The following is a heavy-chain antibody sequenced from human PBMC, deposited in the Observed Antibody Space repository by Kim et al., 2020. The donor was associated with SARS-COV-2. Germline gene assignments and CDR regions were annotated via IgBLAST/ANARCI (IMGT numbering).Heavy chain of an antibody. Sequence: GGSLRLSCAASGFTFSSYAMSWVRQAPGKGLEWVSVIYSGGSSTYYADSVKGRFTISRDNSKNTLYLQMNSLRAEDTAVYYCAKDPRAPYETLDWGQGTLVTVSS. D-gene: IGHD3-16*01. CDR1: GFTFSSYA. CDR3: AKDPRAPYETLD. V-gene: IGHV3-23*03. CDR2: IYSGGSST. J-gene: IGHJ4*02.